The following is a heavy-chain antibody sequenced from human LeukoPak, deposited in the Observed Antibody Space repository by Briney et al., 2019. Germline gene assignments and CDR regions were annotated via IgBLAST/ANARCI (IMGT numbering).Heavy chain of an antibody. D-gene: IGHD6-6*01. V-gene: IGHV3-9*01. CDR1: GFIFDDYV. J-gene: IGHJ5*02. CDR2: ISWNSANI. CDR3: AAVAGSSLSRNYFDP. Sequence: PGGSLRLSCEASGFIFDDYVMYWVRQSPGKGLEWVSGISWNSANIGYADSVKGRFTISRDNAKNSLYLQMNSLRDEDSAFYYCAAVAGSSLSRNYFDPWGQGTLVTVSS.